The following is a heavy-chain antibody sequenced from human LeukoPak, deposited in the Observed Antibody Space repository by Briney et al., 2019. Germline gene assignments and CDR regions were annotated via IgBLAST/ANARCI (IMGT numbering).Heavy chain of an antibody. D-gene: IGHD6-19*01. CDR3: ARFSGWSTHFASYFDY. CDR2: ISGSGGST. CDR1: GFTFSSYA. V-gene: IGHV3-23*01. Sequence: PGGSLRLSCAASGFTFSSYAMSWVRQAPGKGLEWVSAISGSGGSTYYADSVKGRFTISRDNSKNTLYLQMNSLRAEDTAVYYCARFSGWSTHFASYFDYWGQGTLVTVSS. J-gene: IGHJ4*02.